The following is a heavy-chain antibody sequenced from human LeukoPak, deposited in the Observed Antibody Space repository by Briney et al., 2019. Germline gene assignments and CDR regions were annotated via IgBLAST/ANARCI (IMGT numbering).Heavy chain of an antibody. D-gene: IGHD5-12*01. V-gene: IGHV4-4*07. J-gene: IGHJ5*02. Sequence: SETLSLTCTVSGGSISNYYWSWIRQPAGKGLEWIGRIYSSGSTSSNPSLKSRVTMSVDTSKNHFSLKLSSVTAADTAVYYCARVGDEYSGYDRWFDPWGQGALVTVSS. CDR3: ARVGDEYSGYDRWFDP. CDR1: GGSISNYY. CDR2: IYSSGST.